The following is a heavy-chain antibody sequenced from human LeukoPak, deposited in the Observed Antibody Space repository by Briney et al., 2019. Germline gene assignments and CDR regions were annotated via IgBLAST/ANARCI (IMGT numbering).Heavy chain of an antibody. J-gene: IGHJ4*02. CDR1: GFTFDDYG. Sequence: GGSLRLSCAASGFTFDDYGMHWVRQAPGKGLEWVTFIRYDGSNRYYADSVKGRFTISRDNSKNTLYLQMNSLRAEDTAVYYCARESESYDSSGSTFAYWGQGTLVTVSS. CDR2: IRYDGSNR. V-gene: IGHV3-30*02. CDR3: ARESESYDSSGSTFAY. D-gene: IGHD3-22*01.